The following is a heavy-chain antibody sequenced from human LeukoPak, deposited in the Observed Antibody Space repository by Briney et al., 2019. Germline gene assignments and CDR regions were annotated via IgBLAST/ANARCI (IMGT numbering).Heavy chain of an antibody. CDR1: SGSISSSSYY. CDR3: ARVLMATYYYDSSPH. Sequence: SETLSLTCTVSSGSISSSSYYWGWIRQPPGKGLEWIGNIYYSGSTYYNPSLKSRVTISVDTSKNQFSLKLSSVTTADTAVYYCARVLMATYYYDSSPHWGQGTLVTVSS. V-gene: IGHV4-39*01. D-gene: IGHD3-22*01. CDR2: IYYSGST. J-gene: IGHJ4*02.